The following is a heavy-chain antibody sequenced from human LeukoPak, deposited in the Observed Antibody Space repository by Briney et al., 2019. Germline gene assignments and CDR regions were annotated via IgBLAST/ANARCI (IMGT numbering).Heavy chain of an antibody. Sequence: PGGSLRLSCAASGFTFSDSYMTWVRQAPGKGVEWVAYISGSGHDINYSDSVKGRFTISRDNAKNSLYLQMSSLRVEDTAVYYCTRASRDRSWYIDDCWGQGTLVTVSS. V-gene: IGHV3-11*04. CDR1: GFTFSDSY. J-gene: IGHJ4*02. D-gene: IGHD6-13*01. CDR3: TRASRDRSWYIDDC. CDR2: ISGSGHDI.